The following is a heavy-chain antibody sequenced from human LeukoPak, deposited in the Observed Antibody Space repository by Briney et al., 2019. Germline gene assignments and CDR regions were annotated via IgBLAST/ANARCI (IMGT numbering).Heavy chain of an antibody. CDR3: ARPVATSDTLDY. J-gene: IGHJ4*02. D-gene: IGHD5-12*01. CDR2: ISAYNGNT. V-gene: IGHV1-18*01. Sequence: GASVKVSRKASGYTFTSYGISWVRQAPGQGPEWMGWISAYNGNTNYAQKLQGRVTITTDTSTSTAYMELRSLRSDDTAVYYCARPVATSDTLDYWGQGTLVTVSS. CDR1: GYTFTSYG.